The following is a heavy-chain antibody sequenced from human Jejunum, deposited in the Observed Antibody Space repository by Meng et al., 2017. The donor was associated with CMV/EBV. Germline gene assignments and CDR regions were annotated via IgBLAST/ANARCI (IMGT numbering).Heavy chain of an antibody. V-gene: IGHV3-21*01. Sequence: GFTFSDFNMNWVHQAPGKGLEWVSSISSAGHYIFYADSVKGRFTTSRDNARNSLYLQMSSLRADDTAVYYCAREDCTSTSCHTSDYWGQGTMVTVSS. CDR1: GFTFSDFN. J-gene: IGHJ4*02. D-gene: IGHD2-2*01. CDR2: ISSAGHYI. CDR3: AREDCTSTSCHTSDY.